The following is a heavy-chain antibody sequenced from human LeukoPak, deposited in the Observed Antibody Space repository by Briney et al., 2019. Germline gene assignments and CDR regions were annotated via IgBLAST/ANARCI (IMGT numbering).Heavy chain of an antibody. D-gene: IGHD5-18*01. CDR1: GGSISSYY. V-gene: IGHV4-59*01. J-gene: IGHJ3*02. CDR3: ARDQGGYGIDI. CDR2: IYYSGGT. Sequence: PSETLSLTCTVSGGSISSYYWSWIRQPPGKGLEWIGYIYYSGGTTYSPSLQSRVTMSVDTSKNQFSLMLRSVAAADTAVYYCARDQGGYGIDIWGQGTMVTVSS.